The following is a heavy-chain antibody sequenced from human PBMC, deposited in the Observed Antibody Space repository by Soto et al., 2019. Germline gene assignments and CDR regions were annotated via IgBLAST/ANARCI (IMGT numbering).Heavy chain of an antibody. CDR3: AGRLGYCSSGSCYFEDDFHI. CDR2: MNPNSGNT. Sequence: GASVKVSCKASGYTFTSYDINWVRQATGQGLEWMGWMNPNSGNTGYAQKFQGRVTMTRNTSISTAYMELSSLRSEDTAVYYCAGRLGYCSSGSCYFEDDFHIWGQGTMVTVS. V-gene: IGHV1-8*01. J-gene: IGHJ3*02. D-gene: IGHD2-15*01. CDR1: GYTFTSYD.